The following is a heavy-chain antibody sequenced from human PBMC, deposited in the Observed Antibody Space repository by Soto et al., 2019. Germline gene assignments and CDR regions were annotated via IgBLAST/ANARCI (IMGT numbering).Heavy chain of an antibody. Sequence: GASVKVSCKASGYTFTSYGISWVRQAPGQGLEWMGWISAYNGNTNYAQKLQGRVTMTTDTSTSTAYMELRSLRSDDTAVYYCARDPRHFDCSSTSCPGHYFDYWGQGTLVTVSS. CDR1: GYTFTSYG. D-gene: IGHD2-2*01. V-gene: IGHV1-18*01. CDR3: ARDPRHFDCSSTSCPGHYFDY. CDR2: ISAYNGNT. J-gene: IGHJ4*02.